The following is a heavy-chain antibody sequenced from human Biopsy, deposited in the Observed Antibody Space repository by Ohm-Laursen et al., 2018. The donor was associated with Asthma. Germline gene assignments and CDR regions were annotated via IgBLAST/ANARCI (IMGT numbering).Heavy chain of an antibody. Sequence: SLRLSCAASGFSFSSYAIHWVRQAPGKGLEWVGVISKDASTQDYADSVKGRFTMARDNSKNTLDLQMNSLREEDTAVYYCVRDGTDDAFDIWGQGTVVSVSS. V-gene: IGHV3-30*06. CDR3: VRDGTDDAFDI. CDR2: ISKDASTQ. CDR1: GFSFSSYA. J-gene: IGHJ3*02. D-gene: IGHD1-1*01.